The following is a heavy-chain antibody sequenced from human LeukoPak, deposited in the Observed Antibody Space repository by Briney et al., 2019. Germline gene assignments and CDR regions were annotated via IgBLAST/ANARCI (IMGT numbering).Heavy chain of an antibody. V-gene: IGHV1-69*01. CDR3: ASEGSYDILTGSRLGDAFDI. CDR1: GGTFSSYA. J-gene: IGHJ3*02. Sequence: GSSVKVSCKASGGTFSSYAISWVRQAPGQGLEWMGGITPIFGTANYAQKFQGRVTITADESTSTAYMELSSLRSEDTAVYYCASEGSYDILTGSRLGDAFDIWGQGTMVTVSS. CDR2: ITPIFGTA. D-gene: IGHD3-9*01.